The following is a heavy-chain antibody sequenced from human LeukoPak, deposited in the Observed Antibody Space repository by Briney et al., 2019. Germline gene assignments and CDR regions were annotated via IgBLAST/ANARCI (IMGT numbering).Heavy chain of an antibody. CDR1: EFTFSSYS. CDR3: ARARAGGYYPNFDY. Sequence: GSLILSCAASEFTFSSYSMNWVRQAPGKGLEWVSYITNSGNSKSYADSVKGRFTISRDNTKNSLYLQMNGLRAEDTAVYYCARARAGGYYPNFDYWGQGTLVTVSS. V-gene: IGHV3-48*01. CDR2: ITNSGNSK. J-gene: IGHJ4*02. D-gene: IGHD3-22*01.